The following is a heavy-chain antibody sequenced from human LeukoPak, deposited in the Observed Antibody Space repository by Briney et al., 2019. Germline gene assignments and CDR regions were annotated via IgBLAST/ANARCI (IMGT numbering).Heavy chain of an antibody. V-gene: IGHV3-30*04. J-gene: IGHJ3*02. Sequence: GGSLRLSCAASGFTFSSYAMHWVRQAPGKGLEWVAVISYDGSNKYYADSVKGRFTIFRDNSKNTLYLQMNSLRAEDTAVYYCARVAHSSGWYEGNAFDIWGQGTMVTVSS. CDR1: GFTFSSYA. D-gene: IGHD6-19*01. CDR2: ISYDGSNK. CDR3: ARVAHSSGWYEGNAFDI.